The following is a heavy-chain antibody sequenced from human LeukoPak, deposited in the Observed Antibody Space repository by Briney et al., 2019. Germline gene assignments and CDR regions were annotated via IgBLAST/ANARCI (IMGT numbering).Heavy chain of an antibody. V-gene: IGHV1-69*13. CDR1: GGTFSSYA. D-gene: IGHD3-9*01. Sequence: ASVKVSCKASGGTFSSYAISWVRQAPGQGLEWMGGIIPIFGTANYAQKFQGRVTITADESTSTAYMELSSLRFDDTAVYYCARDDILTDKLFDYWGQGTLVTVSS. CDR2: IIPIFGTA. J-gene: IGHJ4*02. CDR3: ARDDILTDKLFDY.